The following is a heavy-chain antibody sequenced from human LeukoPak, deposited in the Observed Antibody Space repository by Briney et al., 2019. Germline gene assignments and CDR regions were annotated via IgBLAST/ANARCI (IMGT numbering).Heavy chain of an antibody. CDR2: IWYDGSIK. Sequence: GGSLRLSCAASGFSFNTYAMHWVRQSPGKGLEWVAVIWYDGSIKYYADSVKGRFTISRDNSKNTLYLQMNSLRAEDTAVYYCAKDLPSGSYYYYYGMDVWGQGTTVTVSS. CDR1: GFSFNTYA. V-gene: IGHV3-33*06. J-gene: IGHJ6*02. D-gene: IGHD1-26*01. CDR3: AKDLPSGSYYYYYGMDV.